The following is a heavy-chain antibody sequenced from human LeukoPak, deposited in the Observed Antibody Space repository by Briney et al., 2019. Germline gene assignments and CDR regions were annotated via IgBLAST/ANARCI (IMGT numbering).Heavy chain of an antibody. V-gene: IGHV3-23*01. CDR1: GFTFSSYS. Sequence: PGGPLRLSCAASGFTFSSYSISWVRQAPGKGLEWVSAISASGGSTYYADSVKGRFTISRDNSKNTLYLQVNSLRAEDTAVYYCAKDYSGSSPWWFDPWGQGTLVTVSS. CDR2: ISASGGST. D-gene: IGHD1-26*01. J-gene: IGHJ5*02. CDR3: AKDYSGSSPWWFDP.